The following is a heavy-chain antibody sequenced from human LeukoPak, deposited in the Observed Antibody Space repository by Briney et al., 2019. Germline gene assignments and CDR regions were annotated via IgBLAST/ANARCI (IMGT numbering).Heavy chain of an antibody. CDR2: ISGSGGNT. V-gene: IGHV3-23*01. Sequence: PGRSLRLSCTASGFTFGDYAMSWVRQAPGKGLEWVSGISGSGGNTYYADSVKGRFTIFRDNSKNTLFLQMDSLTVEDTAIYYCARDFYDGFALDYWGQGIPVTVSS. CDR1: GFTFGDYA. D-gene: IGHD2/OR15-2a*01. CDR3: ARDFYDGFALDY. J-gene: IGHJ4*02.